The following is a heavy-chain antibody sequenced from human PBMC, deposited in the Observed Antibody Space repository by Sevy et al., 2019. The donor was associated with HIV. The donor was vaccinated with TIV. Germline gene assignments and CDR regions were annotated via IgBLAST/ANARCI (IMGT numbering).Heavy chain of an antibody. CDR3: AGENAWGRGYS. D-gene: IGHD1-26*01. V-gene: IGHV4-59*11. CDR2: IYYNGHI. Sequence: SETLSLTCTVSGGSITSLYWNWIRQPPGKGLEWIANIYYNGHINYNPSSKSRVTLSIDTSKNQFSLKLSSVTAADTAMYYCAGENAWGRGYSWGQGTLVTVSS. J-gene: IGHJ4*02. CDR1: GGSITSLY.